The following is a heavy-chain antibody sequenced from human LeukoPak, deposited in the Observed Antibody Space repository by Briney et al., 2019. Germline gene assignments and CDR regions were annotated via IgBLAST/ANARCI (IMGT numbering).Heavy chain of an antibody. CDR3: ARSGVVDYLFDY. D-gene: IGHD3-16*01. CDR1: GYTFTGYY. V-gene: IGHV1-69*13. CDR2: IIPIFGTA. Sequence: SVKVSCKASGYTFTGYYMHWVRQAPGQGLEWMGGIIPIFGTANYAQKFQGRVTITADESTSTAYMELSSLRSEDTAVYYCARSGVVDYLFDYWGQGTLVTVSS. J-gene: IGHJ4*02.